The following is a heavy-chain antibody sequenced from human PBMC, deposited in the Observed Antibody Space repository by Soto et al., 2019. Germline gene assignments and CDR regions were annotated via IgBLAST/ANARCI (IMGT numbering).Heavy chain of an antibody. CDR2: ISAYNGNT. V-gene: IGHV1-18*01. J-gene: IGHJ4*02. D-gene: IGHD3-10*01. Sequence: ASVKVSCKASGYTFTSYGISWVRQAPGQGLEWMGWISAYNGNTNYAQKLQGRVTMTTDTSTRTAYMELRSLRSDDTAVYYCVRAIAMVLGVILPDYWGQGTLVTVSS. CDR3: VRAIAMVLGVILPDY. CDR1: GYTFTSYG.